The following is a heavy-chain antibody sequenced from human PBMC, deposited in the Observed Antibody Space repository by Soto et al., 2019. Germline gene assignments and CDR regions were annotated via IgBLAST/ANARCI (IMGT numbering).Heavy chain of an antibody. J-gene: IGHJ6*02. CDR1: GFMFSTYL. V-gene: IGHV3-7*01. CDR3: VGALTYEVPYYYYGMDV. CDR2: IRQGGNEK. Sequence: EVQLVESGGGLVQPGGSLRLSCTASGFMFSTYLMSWVRQAPGKGLEWVANIRQGGNEKFYVDSVNGRFTISRDNAKKSLYLQMNSLRAEDTAVYYCVGALTYEVPYYYYGMDVWGQGTTVTVSS. D-gene: IGHD3-16*01.